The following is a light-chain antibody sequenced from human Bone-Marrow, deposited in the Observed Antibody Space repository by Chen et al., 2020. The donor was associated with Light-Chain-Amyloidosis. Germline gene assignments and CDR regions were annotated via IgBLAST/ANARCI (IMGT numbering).Light chain of an antibody. CDR3: QSADSSGTYEVI. V-gene: IGLV3-25*03. CDR2: RDT. CDR1: VLPTKY. Sequence: SYELTQPPSVSVSPGQTARIPCSGDVLPTKYAYWYQQKPGPAPVLVIHRDTERPSGISERFSASSSGTTAALTISGVQAEDGADYHGQSADSSGTYEVIFGGGTKLTVL. J-gene: IGLJ2*01.